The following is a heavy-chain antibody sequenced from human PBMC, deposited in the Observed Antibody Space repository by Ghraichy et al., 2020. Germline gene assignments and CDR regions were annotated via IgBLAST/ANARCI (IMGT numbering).Heavy chain of an antibody. Sequence: GWMNPNSGNTGYAQKFQGRVTMTRNTSISTAYMELSSLRSEDTAVYYCAGVSSISMVRGVVHYYYYGLDVWGQGTTVTVSS. J-gene: IGHJ6*02. CDR2: MNPNSGNT. CDR3: AGVSSISMVRGVVHYYYYGLDV. V-gene: IGHV1-8*01. D-gene: IGHD3-10*01.